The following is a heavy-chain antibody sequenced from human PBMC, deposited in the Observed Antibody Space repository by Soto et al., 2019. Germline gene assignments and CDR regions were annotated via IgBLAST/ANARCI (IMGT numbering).Heavy chain of an antibody. V-gene: IGHV3-30*03. CDR1: GFTFSSYG. CDR3: ARDADASGWYHYGMDI. CDR2: ISYDGSNK. J-gene: IGHJ6*02. D-gene: IGHD6-19*01. Sequence: LRLSCAASGFTFSSYGMHWVRQAPGKGLEWVAVISYDGSNKYYADSVKGRFTISRDNSKNTLYLQLNSLRAEDTAVYYCARDADASGWYHYGMDIWGQGTLVTVSS.